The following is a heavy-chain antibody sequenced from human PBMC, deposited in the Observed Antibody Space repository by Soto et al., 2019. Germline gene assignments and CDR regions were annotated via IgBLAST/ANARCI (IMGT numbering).Heavy chain of an antibody. V-gene: IGHV3-74*01. CDR2: INSDGSST. CDR1: GFTFSSYW. J-gene: IGHJ4*02. CDR3: ARGDYGDYGMEFGDY. Sequence: EVQLVESGGGLVQPGGSLRLSCAASGFTFSSYWMHWVRQAPGTGLVWVSRINSDGSSTSYADSVKGRFTISRDNAKNTLYLQMNSLRAEDTAVYYCARGDYGDYGMEFGDYWGEGTLVTVSS. D-gene: IGHD4-17*01.